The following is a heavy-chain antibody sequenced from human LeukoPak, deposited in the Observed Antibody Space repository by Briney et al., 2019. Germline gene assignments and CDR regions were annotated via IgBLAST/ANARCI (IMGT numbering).Heavy chain of an antibody. CDR2: LSWNSANL. J-gene: IGHJ3*02. CDR1: GFNFYDYA. CDR3: VRAPIYYDRAFEI. V-gene: IGHV3-9*01. D-gene: IGHD3-22*01. Sequence: GGSLRLSCATSGFNFYDYAMHWVRQAPGKGLEWVSGLSWNSANLDYADSVKGRFTTSRDNAKNFLFLEMKSLRVEDTALYYCVRAPIYYDRAFEIWGQGTMVTVSS.